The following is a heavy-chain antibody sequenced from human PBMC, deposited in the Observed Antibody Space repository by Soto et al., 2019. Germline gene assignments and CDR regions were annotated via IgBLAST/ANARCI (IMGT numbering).Heavy chain of an antibody. Sequence: GESLKISCKASGYKFIDYWIGWVRQVPGKGLEWMGIIYPGDFDIRYGPSFRGQVTISADKSITTAYLQWSSLKASDTGMYYCVRSYRGEYYNSLDYYHSYWGQGTPVTVSS. J-gene: IGHJ4*02. V-gene: IGHV5-51*01. CDR3: VRSYRGEYYNSLDYYHSY. D-gene: IGHD3-22*01. CDR2: IYPGDFDI. CDR1: GYKFIDYW.